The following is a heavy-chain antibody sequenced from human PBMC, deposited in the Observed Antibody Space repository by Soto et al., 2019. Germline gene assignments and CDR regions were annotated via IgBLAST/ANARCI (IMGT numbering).Heavy chain of an antibody. CDR3: ARDKYCSGGSCRKNWFDP. J-gene: IGHJ5*02. V-gene: IGHV4-59*01. D-gene: IGHD2-15*01. Sequence: SETLSLTCTVSGGSISSYYWSWIRQPPGKGLEWIGYFYYSGSANYNPSLKSRATISLDMSKNQFSLKLTSVTAADTAVYYCARDKYCSGGSCRKNWFDPWGQGTLVTVS. CDR1: GGSISSYY. CDR2: FYYSGSA.